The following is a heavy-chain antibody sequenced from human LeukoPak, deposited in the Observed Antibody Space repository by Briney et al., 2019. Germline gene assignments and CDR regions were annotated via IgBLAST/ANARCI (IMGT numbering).Heavy chain of an antibody. CDR1: GGSISSNNYY. CDR2: IYYSGYT. CDR3: ARVLGTYFDY. Sequence: SETLSLTCTVSGGSISSNNYYWGWIRQPPGKGLEWIGSIYYSGYTNYNPSLKSRVSISVDTSKNQFSLKLSSVTAADTAVYYCARVLGTYFDYWGQGTLVTVSS. J-gene: IGHJ4*02. V-gene: IGHV4-39*01. D-gene: IGHD7-27*01.